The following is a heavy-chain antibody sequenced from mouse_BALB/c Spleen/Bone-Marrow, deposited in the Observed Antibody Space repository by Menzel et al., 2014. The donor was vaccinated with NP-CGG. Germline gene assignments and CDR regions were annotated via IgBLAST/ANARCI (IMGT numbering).Heavy chain of an antibody. CDR2: IYPGSGST. J-gene: IGHJ2*01. CDR3: ATGTDY. D-gene: IGHD4-1*01. CDR1: GYTFTDYA. Sequence: VQLQQSGPELVKPGASVKMSCKASGYTFTDYAISWVKQRTGQGLEWIGEIYPGSGSTYYNEKFKGKATLTADTSSNTAYMQLSGLTSENSAVYFCATGTDYWGQGTTLTVSS. V-gene: IGHV1-83*01.